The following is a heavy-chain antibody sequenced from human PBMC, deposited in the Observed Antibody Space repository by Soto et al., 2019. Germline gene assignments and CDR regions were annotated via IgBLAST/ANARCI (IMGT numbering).Heavy chain of an antibody. Sequence: QVQLVQSGAEVKKPGSSVKVSCKASGGTFSSYTISWVRQAPGQGLEWMGRIITILGIANYAQKFEGRFTVTADKSTSTAYMELCSLRSEDTEVYYCARGTVLLTRGFMDVWGQGSTVTVSS. CDR3: ARGTVLLTRGFMDV. CDR2: IITILGIA. D-gene: IGHD3-10*01. V-gene: IGHV1-69*02. CDR1: GGTFSSYT. J-gene: IGHJ6*02.